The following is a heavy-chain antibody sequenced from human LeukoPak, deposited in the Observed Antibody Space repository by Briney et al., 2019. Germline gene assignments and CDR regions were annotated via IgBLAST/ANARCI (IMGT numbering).Heavy chain of an antibody. CDR3: ARDGGIAPAGTVTYYYYYMDV. CDR2: ISSISSSRTFI. CDR1: GFTFSSYS. V-gene: IGHV3-21*01. Sequence: GGSLRLSCAASGFTFSSYSMNWVRQAPGKGLEWVSSISSISSSRTFIYYPDSVKGRFTISGDNTKNSLFLQMNSLRAEDTAVYYCARDGGIAPAGTVTYYYYYMDVWGKGTTVTVSS. J-gene: IGHJ6*03. D-gene: IGHD6-13*01.